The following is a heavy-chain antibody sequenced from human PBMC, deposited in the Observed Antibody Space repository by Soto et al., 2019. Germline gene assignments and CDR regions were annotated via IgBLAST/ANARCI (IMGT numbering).Heavy chain of an antibody. D-gene: IGHD5-12*01. CDR3: AKDHNDYLMDV. CDR2: ISYDGSNK. J-gene: IGHJ6*02. V-gene: IGHV3-30*18. Sequence: QVQLVESGGGVVQPGRSLRLSCAASGFTFSSYGMHWVRQAPGKGLEWVAVISYDGSNKYYADSVKGRFTISRDNSKNTLYLQMNSLRAEDTAVYYCAKDHNDYLMDVWGQGTTVTVSS. CDR1: GFTFSSYG.